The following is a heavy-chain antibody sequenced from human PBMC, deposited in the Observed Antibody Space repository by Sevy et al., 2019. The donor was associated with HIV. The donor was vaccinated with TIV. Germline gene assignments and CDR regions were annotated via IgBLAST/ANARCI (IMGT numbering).Heavy chain of an antibody. J-gene: IGHJ2*01. Sequence: SETLSLTCAVSGGSISSYNDYWGWIRQPPGQGLEWIGTIYSSGFPYYKPPLQSRVTIFLDTSKNQFSLKLGSVTAADTAVYYCARQGSTSELGSDWYFDLWGRGTVVTVSS. CDR2: IYSSGFP. V-gene: IGHV4-39*01. CDR1: GGSISSYNDY. D-gene: IGHD7-27*01. CDR3: ARQGSTSELGSDWYFDL.